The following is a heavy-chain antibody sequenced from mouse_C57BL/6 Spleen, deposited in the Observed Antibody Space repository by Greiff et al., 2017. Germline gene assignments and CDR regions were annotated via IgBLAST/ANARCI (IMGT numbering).Heavy chain of an antibody. CDR3: ARAGFHYYGSSYWYFGG. J-gene: IGHJ1*03. Sequence: EVKLVESGPGMVKPSQSLSLTCTVTGYSITSGYDWHWIRHFPGNKLEWMGYISYSGSTNYNPSLKSRISITHDTSKNHFFLKLNSVTTEYTATYYCARAGFHYYGSSYWYFGGWGTGTTVTVST. CDR2: ISYSGST. CDR1: GYSITSGYD. V-gene: IGHV3-1*01. D-gene: IGHD1-1*01.